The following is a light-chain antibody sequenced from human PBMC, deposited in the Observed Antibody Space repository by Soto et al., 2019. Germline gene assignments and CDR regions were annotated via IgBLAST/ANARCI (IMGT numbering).Light chain of an antibody. CDR3: QQYDEWLHT. J-gene: IGKJ5*01. Sequence: EVGMTQSPATLSVSPGERVTLSCRASESLSGNLAWYQQTPGQAPRLLIYGASTRATGIPARFSGSGYGTDFTLTISGLQSEDFGVYYCQQYDEWLHTFGQGTRLDSK. V-gene: IGKV3-15*01. CDR1: ESLSGN. CDR2: GAS.